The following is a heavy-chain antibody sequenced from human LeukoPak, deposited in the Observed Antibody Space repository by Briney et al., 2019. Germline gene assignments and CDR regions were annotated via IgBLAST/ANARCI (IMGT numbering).Heavy chain of an antibody. CDR3: ARVYGSGSLDY. D-gene: IGHD3-10*01. CDR1: GYTFTGYH. V-gene: IGHV1-2*06. Sequence: ASVTVSCKGTGYTFTGYHMHWVRQAPGKRLEWMGRINPNSGGTNNAKKFQGSVTMTRDTSISTAYMELSRLRSDDTAVYYCARVYGSGSLDYWGQGTLVTVSS. J-gene: IGHJ4*02. CDR2: INPNSGGT.